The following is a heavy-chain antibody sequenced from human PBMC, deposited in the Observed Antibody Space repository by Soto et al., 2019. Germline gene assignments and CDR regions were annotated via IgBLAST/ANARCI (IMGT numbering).Heavy chain of an antibody. CDR1: GFTFTTYS. Sequence: LRLSCAASGFTFTTYSMTWVRQAPGKGLEWVAHITATGATTYYADSVKGRFTISRDTSKNTLYLQMNSLRAEDTALYYCAKCMQAYWNYDAHHIWGQGTMVTVS. V-gene: IGHV3-23*01. CDR3: AKCMQAYWNYDAHHI. CDR2: ITATGATT. D-gene: IGHD1-7*01. J-gene: IGHJ3*02.